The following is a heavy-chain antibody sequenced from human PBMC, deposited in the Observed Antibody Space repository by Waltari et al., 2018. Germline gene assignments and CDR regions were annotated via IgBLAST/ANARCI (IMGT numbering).Heavy chain of an antibody. V-gene: IGHV3-23*01. J-gene: IGHJ4*02. CDR1: GFTFSTYS. D-gene: IGHD1-26*01. CDR3: AKYSGSNYLGDY. CDR2: LYGADGYA. Sequence: EVQLLESGGGLVQPGGSLRLSCAASGFTFSTYSMAWVRQAPGKGRVWVSGLYGADGYALYVASVTGRFTISTDFPKNTLYLQMNSLRAEDTAVYYCAKYSGSNYLGDYWGQGTLVSVSS.